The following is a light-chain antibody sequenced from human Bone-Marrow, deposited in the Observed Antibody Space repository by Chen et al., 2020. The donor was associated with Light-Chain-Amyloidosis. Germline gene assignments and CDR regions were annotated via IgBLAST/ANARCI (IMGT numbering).Light chain of an antibody. Sequence: EIVLTQSPATLSLSPGERATLSCRASQSVISYLAWYQQKPGQAPRLLIYDASNRATGVPARFSGSGSGTDFSLTISSLEPEDFAVYYCQQRYNWPPITFGQGTRLEIK. CDR3: QQRYNWPPIT. CDR1: QSVISY. CDR2: DAS. J-gene: IGKJ5*01. V-gene: IGKV3-11*01.